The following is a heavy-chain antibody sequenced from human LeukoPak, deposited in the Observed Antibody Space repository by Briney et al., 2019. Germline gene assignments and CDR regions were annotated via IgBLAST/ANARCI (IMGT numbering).Heavy chain of an antibody. D-gene: IGHD3-3*01. CDR1: GFTFSRYG. CDR2: ISISSHYI. V-gene: IGHV3-21*01. J-gene: IGHJ4*02. CDR3: ARRDQDYDFWSGYSKDNYFDY. Sequence: GGSLRLSCAASGFTFSRYGMNWVRQAPGKGLEWVSSISISSHYIYYADSVKGRFTISRDNAKNSLYLQMNSLRAEDTAVYYCARRDQDYDFWSGYSKDNYFDYWGQGTLVTVSS.